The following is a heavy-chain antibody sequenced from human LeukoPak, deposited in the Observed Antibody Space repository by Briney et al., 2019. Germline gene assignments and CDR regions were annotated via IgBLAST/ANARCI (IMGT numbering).Heavy chain of an antibody. CDR3: ARDLPYCTSISCYVDGMDV. J-gene: IGHJ6*02. CDR1: GFTVSSKY. CDR2: IYSGGST. D-gene: IGHD2-2*01. Sequence: GGSLRLSCAASGFTVSSKYMSWVRQAPGKGLEWVSVIYSGGSTYYADSVRGRFTISRDNSKNTLYLQMNSLRAEDTAVYYCARDLPYCTSISCYVDGMDVWGQGTTVIVSS. V-gene: IGHV3-66*01.